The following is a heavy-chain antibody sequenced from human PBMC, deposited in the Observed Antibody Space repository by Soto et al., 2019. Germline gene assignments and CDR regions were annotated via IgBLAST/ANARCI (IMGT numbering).Heavy chain of an antibody. CDR1: GFTFSNAW. CDR3: TTRITMIVVVNEAFDI. CDR2: IKSKTDGGTT. J-gene: IGHJ3*02. D-gene: IGHD3-22*01. V-gene: IGHV3-15*01. Sequence: VQLVESGGGLVKPGGSLRLSCAASGFTFSNAWMSWVRQAPGKGLEWVGRIKSKTDGGTTDYAAPVKGRFTISRDDSKNTLYLQMNSLKTEDTAVYYCTTRITMIVVVNEAFDIWGQGTMVTVSS.